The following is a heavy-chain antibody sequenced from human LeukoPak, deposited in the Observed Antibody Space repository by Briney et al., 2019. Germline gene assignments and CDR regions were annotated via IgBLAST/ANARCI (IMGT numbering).Heavy chain of an antibody. CDR3: AKYIRLWAFMDV. V-gene: IGHV3-9*01. Sequence: PGRSLRLSCAASGFTFDDYAMHWVRQAPGKGLEWVSGFSWNSGSIGYADSVKGRFTISRDNAKNSLYLQMNSLRAEDTALYYCAKYIRLWAFMDVWGQGTTVTVSS. CDR2: FSWNSGSI. J-gene: IGHJ6*02. D-gene: IGHD5-18*01. CDR1: GFTFDDYA.